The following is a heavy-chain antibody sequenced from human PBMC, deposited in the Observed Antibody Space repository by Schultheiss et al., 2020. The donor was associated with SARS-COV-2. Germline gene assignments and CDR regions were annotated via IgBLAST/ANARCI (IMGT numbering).Heavy chain of an antibody. CDR2: ISGSGGST. CDR1: GFTFSNAW. Sequence: GGSLRLSCAASGFTFSNAWMSWVRQAPGKGLEWVSAISGSGGSTYYADSVKGRFTISRDNSKNTLYLQMNSLRAEDTAVYYCARDYLTGGGMDVWGQGTTVTVSS. V-gene: IGHV3-23*01. D-gene: IGHD3-9*01. CDR3: ARDYLTGGGMDV. J-gene: IGHJ6*02.